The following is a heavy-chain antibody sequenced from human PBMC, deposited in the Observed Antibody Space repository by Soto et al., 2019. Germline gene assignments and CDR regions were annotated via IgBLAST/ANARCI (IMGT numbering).Heavy chain of an antibody. D-gene: IGHD1-7*01. Sequence: ASVKVSCKISGHTLTEFSIHWVRQAPGKGLEWMGGFDPEGGEAIYAQKWHGRVTMTTDTSTSTAYMEMRSLRSDDTAVYYCARDQGELELLDHWGRGTLVTVSS. CDR1: GHTLTEFS. J-gene: IGHJ4*02. CDR2: FDPEGGEA. CDR3: ARDQGELELLDH. V-gene: IGHV1-24*01.